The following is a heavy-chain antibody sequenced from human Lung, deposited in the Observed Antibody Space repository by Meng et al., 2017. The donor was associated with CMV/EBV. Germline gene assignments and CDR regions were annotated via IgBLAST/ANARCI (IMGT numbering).Heavy chain of an antibody. D-gene: IGHD3-3*01. CDR1: GFTLSSYE. Sequence: RISCVASGFTLSSYEMNWVRQAPGKGLEWLSYINSGGTTKKYADSVKGRFTISRDNAKNSLNLQMSSLRAEDTAVYYCAREYYDFWSGNSREAFDIXRQGXTVTVSS. CDR2: INSGGTTK. V-gene: IGHV3-48*03. J-gene: IGHJ3*02. CDR3: AREYYDFWSGNSREAFDI.